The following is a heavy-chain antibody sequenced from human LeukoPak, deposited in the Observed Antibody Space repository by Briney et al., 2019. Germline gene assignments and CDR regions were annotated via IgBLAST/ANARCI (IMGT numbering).Heavy chain of an antibody. CDR1: GGSISSYY. V-gene: IGHV4-4*09. Sequence: SETLSLTCTVSGGSISSYYWSWIRQPLGKGLEWIGYIYTSGSTNYNPSLKSRVTISVDTSKNQFSLKLSSVTAADTAVYYCARHYSNYVGYYYYMDVWGKGTTVTVSS. CDR2: IYTSGST. J-gene: IGHJ6*03. D-gene: IGHD4-11*01. CDR3: ARHYSNYVGYYYYMDV.